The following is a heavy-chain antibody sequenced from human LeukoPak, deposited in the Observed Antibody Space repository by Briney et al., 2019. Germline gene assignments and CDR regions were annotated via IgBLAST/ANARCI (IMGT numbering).Heavy chain of an antibody. V-gene: IGHV3-74*01. CDR3: ARAGEYRFDY. D-gene: IGHD4-17*01. J-gene: IGHJ4*02. Sequence: PGGSLRLSCEASGFTLSRYWIHWVRQAPGEGLVWLSRINADGTTINYADSVKGRFTISRDNAKNTVSLQMNSLGADDTAVYYCARAGEYRFDYWGQGTLVMVSS. CDR1: GFTLSRYW. CDR2: INADGTTI.